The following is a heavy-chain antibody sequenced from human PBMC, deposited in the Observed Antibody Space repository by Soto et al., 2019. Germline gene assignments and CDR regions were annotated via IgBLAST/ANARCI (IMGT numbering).Heavy chain of an antibody. CDR3: ATHRAVTIV. J-gene: IGHJ4*02. CDR2: ISYDGSNQ. V-gene: IGHV3-30-3*01. D-gene: IGHD4-17*01. Sequence: QVQLVESGGGVVQPGRSLRLSCAASGFTFSSYAMHWVRQAPGKGLEWVAVISYDGSNQYYADSVKGRFTISRDNSKNTLYLQMNSLRAEDTAVYYCATHRAVTIVGGQGTLVTVSS. CDR1: GFTFSSYA.